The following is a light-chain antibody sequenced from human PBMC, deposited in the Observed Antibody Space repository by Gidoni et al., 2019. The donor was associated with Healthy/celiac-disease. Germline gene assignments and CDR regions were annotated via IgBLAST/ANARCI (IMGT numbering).Light chain of an antibody. J-gene: IGKJ3*01. CDR2: DAS. Sequence: IVLTQSPATLSLSPGERATLSCRASQSVSSYLAWYQQKPGHAPRLLINDASNRATGIPARCSGSGSGTDFTLTISSLEPEDFAVYYCQQRSNWPPTFGPGTKVDIK. CDR1: QSVSSY. CDR3: QQRSNWPPT. V-gene: IGKV3-11*01.